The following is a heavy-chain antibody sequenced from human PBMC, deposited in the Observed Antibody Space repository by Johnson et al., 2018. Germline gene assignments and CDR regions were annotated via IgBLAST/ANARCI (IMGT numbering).Heavy chain of an antibody. Sequence: VQLVESGGGVVRPGGSLRLPCAASGFTFDDYGMSWVRQAPGKGLEWVSGINWNGGSTGYADSVKGRFTISRDSAKNSLYLQMNSLRAEDTALYYCARGVSSGYYSNAFDVWGQGTMATVSS. V-gene: IGHV3-20*04. CDR2: INWNGGST. J-gene: IGHJ3*01. D-gene: IGHD3-22*01. CDR3: ARGVSSGYYSNAFDV. CDR1: GFTFDDYG.